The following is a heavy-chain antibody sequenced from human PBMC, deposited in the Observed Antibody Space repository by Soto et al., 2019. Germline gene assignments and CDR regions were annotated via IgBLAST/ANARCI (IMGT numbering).Heavy chain of an antibody. D-gene: IGHD3-3*01. Sequence: ASVKVSCKASGGTFSSYAISWVRQAPGQGLEWMGGIIPIFGTANYAQKFQGRVTITADESTSPAYMELSSLRSEDTAVYYCATPQNYDFRKTYGYYYYGMDVWGQGTTVTVSS. CDR1: GGTFSSYA. CDR3: ATPQNYDFRKTYGYYYYGMDV. J-gene: IGHJ6*02. V-gene: IGHV1-69*13. CDR2: IIPIFGTA.